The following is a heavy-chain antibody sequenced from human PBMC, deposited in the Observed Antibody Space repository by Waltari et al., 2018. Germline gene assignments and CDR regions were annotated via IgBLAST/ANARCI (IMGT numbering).Heavy chain of an antibody. V-gene: IGHV4-34*01. CDR1: GGSFSGYY. J-gene: IGHJ4*02. CDR2: INHSGST. Sequence: QVQLQQWGAGLLKPSETLSLTCAVYGGSFSGYYWSWIRQPPGKGLEWIGEINHSGSTNYNPSLKSRVTISVDTSKNQFSLKLSSVTAADTAVYYCARGWGMVATTTGGIDYWGQGTLVTVSS. CDR3: ARGWGMVATTTGGIDY. D-gene: IGHD5-12*01.